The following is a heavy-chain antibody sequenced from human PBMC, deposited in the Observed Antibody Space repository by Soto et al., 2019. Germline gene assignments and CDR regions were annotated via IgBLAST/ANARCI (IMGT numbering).Heavy chain of an antibody. J-gene: IGHJ5*02. V-gene: IGHV3-23*01. CDR3: AKDRYSSSWFPRYNWFDP. CDR2: ISGSGGST. D-gene: IGHD6-13*01. CDR1: GFTFSSYA. Sequence: GGSLRLSCAAPGFTFSSYAMSWVRQAPGKGLEWVSAISGSGGSTYYADSVKGRLTISRDNSKNTLYLQMNSLRAEDTAVYYCAKDRYSSSWFPRYNWFDPWGQGTLVTVS.